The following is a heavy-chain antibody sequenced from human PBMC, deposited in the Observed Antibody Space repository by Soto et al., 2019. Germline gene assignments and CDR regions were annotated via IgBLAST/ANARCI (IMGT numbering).Heavy chain of an antibody. CDR3: ARHGRSYGFYFDY. CDR2: IYYSGST. CDR1: GGSISSSSYY. Sequence: SETLSLTCTVSGGSISSSSYYWGWIRQPPGKGLEWIGSIYYSGSTYYNPSLKSRVTISVDTSKNQFSLKLSSVTAADTAVYYCARHGRSYGFYFDYWGQGTLVTVS. D-gene: IGHD5-18*01. V-gene: IGHV4-39*01. J-gene: IGHJ4*02.